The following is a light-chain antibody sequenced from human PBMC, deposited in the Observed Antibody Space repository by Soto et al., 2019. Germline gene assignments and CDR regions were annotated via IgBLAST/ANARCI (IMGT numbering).Light chain of an antibody. V-gene: IGKV1-5*03. CDR3: QQYNSQST. CDR2: KAS. Sequence: DIQMTQSPSTLSASVGDRVTITCRASQSISNWLAWYQQKPGKAPKLLIYKASSLESGVPSRFSGSGSGTEFTLTISSLQPDDSAIYHCQQYNSQSTFGQGTKVDI. CDR1: QSISNW. J-gene: IGKJ1*01.